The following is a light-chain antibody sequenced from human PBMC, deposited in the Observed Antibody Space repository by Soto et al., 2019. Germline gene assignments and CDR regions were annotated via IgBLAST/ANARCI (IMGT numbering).Light chain of an antibody. V-gene: IGKV3-20*01. J-gene: IGKJ5*01. CDR3: QQYGSSPIT. CDR1: QSVSSY. CDR2: DAS. Sequence: EILMTQSPASLSVSPGERATISCRASQSVSSYLAWYQQKPGQAPRLLIYDASNRATGIPDRFSGSGSGTDITLTISRLEPEDFAVYYCQQYGSSPITFGQGTQLEIK.